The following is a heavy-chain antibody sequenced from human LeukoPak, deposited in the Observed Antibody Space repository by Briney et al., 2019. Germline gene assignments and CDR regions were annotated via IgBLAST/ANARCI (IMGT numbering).Heavy chain of an antibody. CDR1: GYSFSSYW. V-gene: IGHV5-51*01. D-gene: IGHD3-22*01. CDR3: ARHKDYYYDSSGYLFDY. CDR2: IYTGDSDT. J-gene: IGHJ4*02. Sequence: GESLKISCEGSGYSFSSYWIGWVRPMPGKVLEWMGIIYTGDSDTRYSPSFQGQVTISADKSISAAYLQWSSLKASDTAMFYCARHKDYYYDSSGYLFDYWGQGTLVTVSS.